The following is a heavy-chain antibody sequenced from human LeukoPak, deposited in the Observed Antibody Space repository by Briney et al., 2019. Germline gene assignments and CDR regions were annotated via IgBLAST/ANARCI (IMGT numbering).Heavy chain of an antibody. CDR3: ARHYMGSYYNHGLDF. D-gene: IGHD3-10*01. J-gene: IGHJ4*02. Sequence: PSETLSLTCTVSGGSIRSSISSIIYYWGWIRQPPGKGLEWIGSISYSAITYYNPSLKSRVTISVDTSKNQFSLKLNSATAADTAVYYCARHYMGSYYNHGLDFWGQGTLVTVSS. V-gene: IGHV4-39*01. CDR2: ISYSAIT. CDR1: GGSIRSSISSIIYY.